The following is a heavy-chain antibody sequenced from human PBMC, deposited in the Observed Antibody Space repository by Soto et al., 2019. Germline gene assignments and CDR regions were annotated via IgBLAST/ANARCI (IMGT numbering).Heavy chain of an antibody. CDR2: IYTSGST. CDR3: ARVGGPYYDFWSGYSYYFDY. J-gene: IGHJ4*02. V-gene: IGHV4-4*07. CDR1: VGSISSYY. Sequence: SEALSDTGTVSVGSISSYYWSWIRQRAGKGLEWIGRIYTSGSTNYNPSLKSRVTMSVDTSKNQFSLKLSSVTAADTAVYYCARVGGPYYDFWSGYSYYFDYWGQGTLVSVSS. D-gene: IGHD3-3*01.